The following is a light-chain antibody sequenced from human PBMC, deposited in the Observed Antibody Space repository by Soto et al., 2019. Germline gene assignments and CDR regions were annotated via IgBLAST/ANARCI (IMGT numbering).Light chain of an antibody. V-gene: IGKV3-20*01. CDR2: GAS. CDR3: HHYET. CDR1: QSVSRSY. Sequence: EIVLTQSPVTLSLYPWGIATLSCRASQSVSRSYLGWYQQKPGQAPRLLMYGASIRAAGVPDRFSGSGSGTEFTLTISRLEPEDFTVYYCHHYETFGQGTKVDIK. J-gene: IGKJ1*01.